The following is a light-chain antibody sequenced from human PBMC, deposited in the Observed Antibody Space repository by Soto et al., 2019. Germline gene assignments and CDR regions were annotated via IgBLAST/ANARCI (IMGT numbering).Light chain of an antibody. Sequence: EIVLTQSPATLSLSPGERATLSCRASQSVSSYLAWYQQKPGQAPRLLIYDASNRATGIPARFSGSGSGTDFTLTISSLEPEDFAVYYCQQRSNWTFGQGTKVDIX. CDR3: QQRSNWT. V-gene: IGKV3-11*01. CDR1: QSVSSY. J-gene: IGKJ1*01. CDR2: DAS.